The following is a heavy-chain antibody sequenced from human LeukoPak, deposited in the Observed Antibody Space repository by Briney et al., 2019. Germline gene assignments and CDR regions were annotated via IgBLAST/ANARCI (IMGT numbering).Heavy chain of an antibody. CDR3: TREGYSYLSYYYYMDV. Sequence: GGXLRLSCAASGFTFSGSAMHWVRQASGKGLEWVGRIRSKANSYATAYAASVKGRFTISRDDSKNTAYLQMNSLKTEDTAVYYCTREGYSYLSYYYYMDVWGKGTTVTVSS. J-gene: IGHJ6*03. CDR2: IRSKANSYAT. V-gene: IGHV3-73*01. D-gene: IGHD5-18*01. CDR1: GFTFSGSA.